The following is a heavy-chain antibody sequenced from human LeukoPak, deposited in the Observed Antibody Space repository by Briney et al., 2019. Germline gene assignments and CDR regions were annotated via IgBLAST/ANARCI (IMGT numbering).Heavy chain of an antibody. Sequence: GGSLRLSCAASGFTFSSYGMHWVRQAPGKGLEWVAFIRYDGSNKYYADSVKGRFTISRDNSKNTLYLQMNSLRAEDTAVYYCAKDGLTGYSSGWYYHYYYMDVWGKGTTVTISS. CDR3: AKDGLTGYSSGWYYHYYYMDV. V-gene: IGHV3-30*02. CDR1: GFTFSSYG. CDR2: IRYDGSNK. D-gene: IGHD6-19*01. J-gene: IGHJ6*03.